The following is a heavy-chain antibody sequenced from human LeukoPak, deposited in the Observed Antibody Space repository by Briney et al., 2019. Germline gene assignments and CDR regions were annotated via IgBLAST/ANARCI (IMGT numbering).Heavy chain of an antibody. J-gene: IGHJ3*02. CDR3: AINPNYYDSRGPPRGAFDI. CDR1: GGSISSSSYY. CDR2: IYYSGST. V-gene: IGHV4-39*07. D-gene: IGHD3-22*01. Sequence: PSETLSLTCTVSGGSISSSSYYWGWIRQPPGKGLEWIGSIYYSGSTYYNPSLKSRVTISEDTSKNQFSLKLSSVTAADTAVYYCAINPNYYDSRGPPRGAFDIWGQGTMVTVSS.